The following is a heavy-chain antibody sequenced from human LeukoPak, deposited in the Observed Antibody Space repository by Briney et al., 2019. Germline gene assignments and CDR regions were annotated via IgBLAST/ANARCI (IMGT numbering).Heavy chain of an antibody. CDR1: GYSISSGYY. CDR2: IYNSGNT. J-gene: IGHJ4*02. V-gene: IGHV4-38-2*01. Sequence: SETLSLTCAVSGYSISSGYYWGWIRQPPGKGLEWIGSIYNSGNTYYNPSLKSRDTISVDTSKNQFSLNLSSVTAADTAVYYCARLARYCSSTTCYHFDYWGQGTLVTVSS. D-gene: IGHD2-2*01. CDR3: ARLARYCSSTTCYHFDY.